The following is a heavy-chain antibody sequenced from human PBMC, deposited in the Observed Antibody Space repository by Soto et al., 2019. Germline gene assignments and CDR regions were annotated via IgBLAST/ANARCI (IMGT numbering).Heavy chain of an antibody. J-gene: IGHJ4*02. V-gene: IGHV4-30-4*01. Sequence: QVLVQESGPGLVKPSQTLTLSCTVSGGSVDSGNHYWNWIRQPPGKGLEWIGYIYYGESTDYNPSLKSRAPRSVDTSQSRFSLRLTSVTAADTAVYYCARDMVSAMTTRIFDHWGQGTLVTVSS. CDR3: ARDMVSAMTTRIFDH. CDR2: IYYGEST. D-gene: IGHD4-17*01. CDR1: GGSVDSGNHY.